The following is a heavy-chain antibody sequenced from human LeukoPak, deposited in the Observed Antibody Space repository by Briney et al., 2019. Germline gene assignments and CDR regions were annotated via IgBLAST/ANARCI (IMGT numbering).Heavy chain of an antibody. D-gene: IGHD2-15*01. V-gene: IGHV4-30-2*01. Sequence: SQTLSLTFAVSGGSLSSGGYSWSWIRHPPGKGLEWIGYIYHSGSTYYDPSIKSRVTISVDRSKNQFSLKLSSVAAADTAVYYCARVLTFAGSWFDPWGQGTLVTVSS. CDR3: ARVLTFAGSWFDP. CDR2: IYHSGST. J-gene: IGHJ5*02. CDR1: GGSLSSGGYS.